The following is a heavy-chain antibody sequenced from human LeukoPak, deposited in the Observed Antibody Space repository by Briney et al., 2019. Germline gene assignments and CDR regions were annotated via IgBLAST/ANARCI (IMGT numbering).Heavy chain of an antibody. CDR2: IYPGDSDT. CDR3: ARLKYSSGWYRGAFDI. V-gene: IGHV5-51*01. J-gene: IGHJ3*02. CDR1: GYSFTSYW. D-gene: IGHD6-19*01. Sequence: GESLKISCKGSGYSFTSYWIGWVRQMSGKGLEWMGIIYPGDSDTRYSPSFQGQVTISADKSISTAYLQWSSLKASDTAMYYCARLKYSSGWYRGAFDIWGQGTMVTVSS.